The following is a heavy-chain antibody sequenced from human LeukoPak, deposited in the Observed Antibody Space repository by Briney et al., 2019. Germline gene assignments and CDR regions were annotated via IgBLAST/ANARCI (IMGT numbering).Heavy chain of an antibody. V-gene: IGHV4-4*07. CDR3: ARGGVLLGIDY. D-gene: IGHD2-8*02. CDR2: IYTSGST. CDR1: GGSISSYY. J-gene: IGHJ4*02. Sequence: SETLSLTCTVSGGSISSYYWSWIRQPAGKGLEWIGRIYTSGSTNYNPSLKSRVIISVDTSKNQFSLKLSSVTAADTAVYYCARGGVLLGIDYWGQGTLVTVSS.